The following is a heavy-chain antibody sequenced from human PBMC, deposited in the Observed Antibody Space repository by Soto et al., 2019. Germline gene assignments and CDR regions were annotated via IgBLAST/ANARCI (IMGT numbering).Heavy chain of an antibody. Sequence: PSDTLSLTCAVSGGPISSGGYSWSGIRQPPGKGLEWIGYIYHSGSTYYNPSLKSRVTISVDRSKNQFSLKLSSVPAADTAVDYCARVPDRWGQGTLVTVSS. D-gene: IGHD2-2*01. J-gene: IGHJ5*02. CDR1: GGPISSGGYS. CDR2: IYHSGST. V-gene: IGHV4-30-2*01. CDR3: ARVPDR.